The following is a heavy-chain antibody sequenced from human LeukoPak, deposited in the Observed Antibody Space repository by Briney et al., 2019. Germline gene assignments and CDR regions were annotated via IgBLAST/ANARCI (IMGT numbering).Heavy chain of an antibody. V-gene: IGHV3-23*01. Sequence: PGGSLRLSCAASGFTFSSYAMSWVRQAPGKGLEWVSAISGSGGGTYYADSVKGRFTISRDNSKNTLYLQMNSLRAEDTAVYYCAKDLKYYDSSGSIGYWGQGTLVTVSS. J-gene: IGHJ4*02. D-gene: IGHD3-22*01. CDR1: GFTFSSYA. CDR3: AKDLKYYDSSGSIGY. CDR2: ISGSGGGT.